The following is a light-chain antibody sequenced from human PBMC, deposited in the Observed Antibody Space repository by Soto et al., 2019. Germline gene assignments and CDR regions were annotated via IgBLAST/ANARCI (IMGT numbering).Light chain of an antibody. CDR3: QRSWT. CDR1: QNISDS. J-gene: IGKJ2*01. Sequence: DIQMTQSPSSLSASVGDRVTITCRASQNISDSLNWYQHKPGKAPKLLIYAASSLQSGVPSRFSCSGSGTDFTLTISSLQPEDFASYYCQRSWTFGQGTKLE. V-gene: IGKV1-39*01. CDR2: AAS.